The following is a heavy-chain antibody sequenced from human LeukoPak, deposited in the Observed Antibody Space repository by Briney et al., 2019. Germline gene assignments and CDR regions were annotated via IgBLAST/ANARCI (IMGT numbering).Heavy chain of an antibody. V-gene: IGHV3-49*04. CDR2: IRSKAYGGTT. CDR3: TRHISGWYGDFDY. CDR1: GCTLGDYA. J-gene: IGHJ4*02. Sequence: SLPLSCTTAGCTLGDYAMSWVRQAPGRGLEGVGLIRSKAYGGTTEYAASAKGRFSISRDDSKSSAYLQMNSLKTEDTAVYYCTRHISGWYGDFDYWGQGTLVTVSS. D-gene: IGHD6-19*01.